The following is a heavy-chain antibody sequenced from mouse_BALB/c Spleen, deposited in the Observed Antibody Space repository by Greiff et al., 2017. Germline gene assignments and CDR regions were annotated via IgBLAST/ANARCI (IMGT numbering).Heavy chain of an antibody. CDR2: ISYDGSN. V-gene: IGHV3-6*02. Sequence: EVQLVESGPGLVKPSQSLSLTCSVTGYSITSGYYWNWIRQFPGNKLEWMGYISYDGSNNYNPSLKNRISITRDTSKNQFFLKLNSVTTEDTATYYCARDGRYFDVWGAGTTVTVSS. D-gene: IGHD4-1*01. CDR3: ARDGRYFDV. J-gene: IGHJ1*01. CDR1: GYSITSGYY.